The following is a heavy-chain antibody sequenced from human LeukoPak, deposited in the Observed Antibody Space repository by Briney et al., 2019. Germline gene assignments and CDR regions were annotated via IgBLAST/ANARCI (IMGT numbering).Heavy chain of an antibody. CDR2: IIPILGIA. CDR1: GGTFIIYA. J-gene: IGHJ6*02. V-gene: IGHV1-69*04. D-gene: IGHD6-19*01. Sequence: GASVTVSFTASGGTFIIYAISWVRQAPGQGLEWMGRIIPILGIANYAQKFQGRVTITADKSTSTAYMELSSLRSEDTAVYYCARDRIAVAGRQGMDVWGQGTTVTVSS. CDR3: ARDRIAVAGRQGMDV.